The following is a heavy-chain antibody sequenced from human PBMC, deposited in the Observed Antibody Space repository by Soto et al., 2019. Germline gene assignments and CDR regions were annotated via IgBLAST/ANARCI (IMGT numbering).Heavy chain of an antibody. CDR3: ARDYSYQRAMDV. V-gene: IGHV3-30*03. D-gene: IGHD2-15*01. CDR2: ISYDGSNK. CDR1: GFTFSSYG. J-gene: IGHJ6*02. Sequence: QVQLVESGGGVVQPGRSLRLSCAASGFTFSSYGMHWVRQAPGKGLEWVAVISYDGSNKYYADSVKGRFTISRDNSKNTLYLQMNNLRAEDSAVYFCARDYSYQRAMDVWGQGTTVTVSS.